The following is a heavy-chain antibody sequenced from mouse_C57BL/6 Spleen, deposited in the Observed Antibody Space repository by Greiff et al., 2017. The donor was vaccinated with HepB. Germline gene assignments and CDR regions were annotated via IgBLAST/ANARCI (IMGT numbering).Heavy chain of an antibody. Sequence: QVQLQQPGAELVMPGASVKLSCKASGYTFTSYWMHWVKQRPGQGLEWIGEIDPSDSYTNYNQKFKGKSTLTVDKSSSTAYMQLISLTSEDSAVYYCARRGDYYGSLYFDYWGQGTTLTVSS. CDR1: GYTFTSYW. J-gene: IGHJ2*01. CDR2: IDPSDSYT. V-gene: IGHV1-69*01. D-gene: IGHD1-1*01. CDR3: ARRGDYYGSLYFDY.